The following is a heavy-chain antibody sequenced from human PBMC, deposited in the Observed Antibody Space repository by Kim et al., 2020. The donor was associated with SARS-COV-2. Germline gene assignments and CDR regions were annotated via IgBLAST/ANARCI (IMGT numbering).Heavy chain of an antibody. J-gene: IGHJ4*02. D-gene: IGHD7-27*01. Sequence: GGSLRLSCAASGFTFSTAWMSWVRQAPGKGLEWVGRIKSKTNGGTTDYAATVKGRFTISRDDTKNTLYLQRNSLKTEDTAVYYCTTGRGTGDLDYWGQGTLVTVSS. V-gene: IGHV3-15*01. CDR2: IKSKTNGGTT. CDR3: TTGRGTGDLDY. CDR1: GFTFSTAW.